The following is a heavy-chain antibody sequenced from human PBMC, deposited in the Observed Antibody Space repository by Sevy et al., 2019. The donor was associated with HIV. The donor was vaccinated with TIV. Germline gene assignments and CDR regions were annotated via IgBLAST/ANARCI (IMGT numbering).Heavy chain of an antibody. V-gene: IGHV3-20*04. Sequence: GESLKISCAASGFTFGHYEMNWVRQTPGKGLEWVANINGNGRATGYANSVRDRFTISRDNARNSLYLQMNSLRGEDTAFYYCVRQRSCGGDCYYFDNWGQGTLVTVSS. J-gene: IGHJ4*02. CDR3: VRQRSCGGDCYYFDN. D-gene: IGHD2-21*02. CDR1: GFTFGHYE. CDR2: INGNGRAT.